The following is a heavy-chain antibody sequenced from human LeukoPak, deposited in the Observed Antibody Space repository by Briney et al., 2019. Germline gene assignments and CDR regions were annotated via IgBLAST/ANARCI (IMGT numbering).Heavy chain of an antibody. D-gene: IGHD2-2*01. V-gene: IGHV1-2*02. Sequence: ASVKVSCKASGYTFTGYYMHWLRQAPGQGHEWMGWINPNSGGTNYEQKFQGRVTMTRDTSISTAYMELSRLRSDDTAVYYCATYCSSTSCYELYNWFDPWGQGTLVTVSS. J-gene: IGHJ5*02. CDR1: GYTFTGYY. CDR2: INPNSGGT. CDR3: ATYCSSTSCYELYNWFDP.